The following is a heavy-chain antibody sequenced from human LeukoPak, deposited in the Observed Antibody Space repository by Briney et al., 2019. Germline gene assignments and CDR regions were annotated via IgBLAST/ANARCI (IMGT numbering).Heavy chain of an antibody. CDR3: GRDFVNGAKARFDY. V-gene: IGHV3-23*01. J-gene: IGHJ4*02. CDR1: GFTFRHYD. Sequence: GETLRLSCVASGFTFRHYDMSWVRQAPGKGLEWVSSINTSGGSTYYADSLQGRFTISRDNSKNTLYLQMNSLRAEDTAIYYCGRDFVNGAKARFDYWGQGTLVTVSS. CDR2: INTSGGST. D-gene: IGHD4/OR15-4a*01.